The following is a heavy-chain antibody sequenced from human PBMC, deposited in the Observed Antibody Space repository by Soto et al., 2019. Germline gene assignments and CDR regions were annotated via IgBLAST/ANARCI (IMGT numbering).Heavy chain of an antibody. CDR1: GFSLSTSGVG. CDR2: IYWDDDK. J-gene: IGHJ5*02. Sequence: SGPTLVNPTQTLTLTCTFSGFSLSTSGVGVGWIRQPPGKALEWLALIYWDDDKRYSPSLKSRLTITKDTSKNQVVLTMTNMDPVDTATYYCAHRRAPYCSGGSCYENWFDPWGQGTLVTVSS. CDR3: AHRRAPYCSGGSCYENWFDP. D-gene: IGHD2-15*01. V-gene: IGHV2-5*02.